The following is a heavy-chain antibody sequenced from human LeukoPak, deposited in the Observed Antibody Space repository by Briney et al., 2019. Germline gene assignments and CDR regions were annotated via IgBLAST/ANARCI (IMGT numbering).Heavy chain of an antibody. CDR3: ARGGLPRENWFDP. V-gene: IGHV4-4*02. J-gene: IGHJ5*02. CDR2: IYHSGST. CDR1: GGSISSSNW. Sequence: SETLSLTCAVSGGSISSSNWWSWVRQPPGKGLEWIGEIYHSGSTNYNPSLKSRVTMSVDTSKNQFSLKPTSVTAADTAVYYCARGGLPRENWFDPWGQGTLVTVSS. D-gene: IGHD3/OR15-3a*01.